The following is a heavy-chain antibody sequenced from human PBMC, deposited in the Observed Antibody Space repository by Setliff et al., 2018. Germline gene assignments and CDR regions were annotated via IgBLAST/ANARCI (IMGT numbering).Heavy chain of an antibody. V-gene: IGHV4-59*04. J-gene: IGHJ4*02. D-gene: IGHD3-10*01. CDR1: GDSISSYY. Sequence: KPSETLSLTCTVSGDSISSYYWSWIRQPPGKGLEWIGSMYYSGSTYYNPSLKGRVTLSVDTTKNQFSLKLTSMTAADTAVYFCARHLLVQGTYHFDYWGQGSPVTVSS. CDR3: ARHLLVQGTYHFDY. CDR2: MYYSGST.